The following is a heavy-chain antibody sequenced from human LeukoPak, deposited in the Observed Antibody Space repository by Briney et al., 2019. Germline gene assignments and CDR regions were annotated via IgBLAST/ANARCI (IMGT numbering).Heavy chain of an antibody. J-gene: IGHJ4*02. CDR2: INPSGGST. V-gene: IGHV1-46*01. CDR1: GYTFTSYY. CDR3: ARDLHGFLEWLLDY. D-gene: IGHD3-3*01. Sequence: GASVMVSCKASGYTFTSYYMHWVRQAPGQGLEWMGIINPSGGSTSYAQKFQGRVTMTRDTSTSTVYMELSSLRSEDTAMYYCARDLHGFLEWLLDYWGQGTLVTVAS.